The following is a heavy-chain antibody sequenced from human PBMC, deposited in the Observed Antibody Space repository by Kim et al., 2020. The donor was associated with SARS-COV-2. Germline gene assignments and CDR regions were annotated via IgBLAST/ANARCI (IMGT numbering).Heavy chain of an antibody. J-gene: IGHJ5*02. V-gene: IGHV4-59*13. CDR3: ALGAVAGSNWFDP. D-gene: IGHD6-19*01. CDR2: IYYSGST. CDR1: GGSISSYY. Sequence: SETLSLTCTVSGGSISSYYWSWIRQPPGKGLEWIGYIYYSGSTNYNPSLKSRVTISVDTSKNQFSLKLSSVTAADTAVYYCALGAVAGSNWFDPWGQGTLVTVSS.